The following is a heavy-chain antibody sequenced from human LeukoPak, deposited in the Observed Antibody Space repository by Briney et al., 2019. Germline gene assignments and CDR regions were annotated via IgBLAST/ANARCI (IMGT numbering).Heavy chain of an antibody. CDR1: GYTFNDYY. Sequence: GASVKVSCKASGYTFNDYYLHWVRQAPGQGLEWMGWINPNSGDTNYAQKFQGRVTMTRDTSVSTAYMELTRLRSDDSAVYYCARSARYWGQGTLVTVSP. CDR3: ARSARY. J-gene: IGHJ4*02. D-gene: IGHD3-16*02. CDR2: INPNSGDT. V-gene: IGHV1-2*02.